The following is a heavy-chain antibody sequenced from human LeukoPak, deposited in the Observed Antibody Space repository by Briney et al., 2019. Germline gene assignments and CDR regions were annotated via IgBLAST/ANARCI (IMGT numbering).Heavy chain of an antibody. D-gene: IGHD2-2*01. CDR2: IIPIFGTA. J-gene: IGHJ6*03. CDR3: ARVPYAVPAAVPFPAYYYYYMDV. V-gene: IGHV1-69*01. CDR1: GGTFSSYA. Sequence: ASVKVSCKASGGTFSSYAISWVRQAPGQGLEWMGGIIPIFGTANYAQKLQGRVTITADESTSTAYMELSSLRSEDTAVYYCARVPYAVPAAVPFPAYYYYYMDVWGKGTTVTVSS.